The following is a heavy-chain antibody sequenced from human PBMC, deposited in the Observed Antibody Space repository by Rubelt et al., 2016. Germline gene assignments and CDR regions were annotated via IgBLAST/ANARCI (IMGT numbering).Heavy chain of an antibody. Sequence: EVQLVQSGGGLVQPGRSLRLSCTASGFTFGDYAMTWFRQAPGKGLEWVSHIEGDGSITNYADSVRGRFTISRDNAKNTRYLQMNILSAADTAVYFCGRDLSGRDDYWGQGTLVTVSS. CDR3: GRDLSGRDDY. CDR2: IEGDGSIT. J-gene: IGHJ4*02. CDR1: GFTFGDYA. D-gene: IGHD1-26*01. V-gene: IGHV3-74*01.